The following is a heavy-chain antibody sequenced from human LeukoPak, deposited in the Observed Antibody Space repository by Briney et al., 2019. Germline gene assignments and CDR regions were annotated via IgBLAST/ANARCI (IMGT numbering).Heavy chain of an antibody. V-gene: IGHV3-33*07. CDR1: GCTFNSYA. Sequence: GGSLRLSCIPSGCTFNSYAMFWVRQAPGKGLEWVSLIWYDGSNKYYAYSVKGRFTISRDNSKNTLFLQMNSLRAEHTAVYYCARARGWQPNYYYYYMDLWRTPTTLTVSS. CDR3: ARARGWQPNYYYYYMDL. CDR2: IWYDGSNK. J-gene: IGHJ6*03. D-gene: IGHD2-15*01.